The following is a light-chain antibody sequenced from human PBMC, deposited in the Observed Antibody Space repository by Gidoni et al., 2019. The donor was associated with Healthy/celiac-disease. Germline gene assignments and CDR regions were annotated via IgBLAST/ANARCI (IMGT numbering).Light chain of an antibody. J-gene: IGKJ1*01. Sequence: DIQMTQSPSSLSASVGDRVTITCQASQDISNYLNWYQQKPGKAPKLLFYDASNLETGVPSRFSGSGSGTDFTFTISSLQPEDIATYYCQQYDNLPTWTFXQXTKVEIK. CDR3: QQYDNLPTWT. CDR1: QDISNY. CDR2: DAS. V-gene: IGKV1-33*01.